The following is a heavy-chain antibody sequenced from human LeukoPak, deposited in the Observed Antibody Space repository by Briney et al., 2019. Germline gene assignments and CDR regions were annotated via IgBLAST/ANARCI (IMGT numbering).Heavy chain of an antibody. CDR1: GFTFSSYA. D-gene: IGHD2-2*01. CDR2: ISYDGSNK. J-gene: IGHJ4*02. CDR3: ARDRVVPAAYLFDY. V-gene: IGHV3-30-3*01. Sequence: GGSLRLSCAASGFTFSSYAMHWVRQAPGKGLEWVAVISYDGSNKYYADSVKGRFTISRDNSKNTLYLQMNSLRAEDTAVYCCARDRVVPAAYLFDYWGQGTLVTVSS.